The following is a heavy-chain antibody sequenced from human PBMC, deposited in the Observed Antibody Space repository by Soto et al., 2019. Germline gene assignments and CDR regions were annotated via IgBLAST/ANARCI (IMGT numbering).Heavy chain of an antibody. D-gene: IGHD6-13*01. CDR3: ARGSTGYRSSXYRY. Sequence: SETLSLSCTVSGGSISSYYWSWIRQPPGKGLEWIGYIYYSGSTNYNPSLKSRVTISVDTSKNQFSLKLSSVTAADTAVYYCARGSTGYRSSXYRYWGQGTLVTVSS. CDR1: GGSISSYY. V-gene: IGHV4-59*08. CDR2: IYYSGST. J-gene: IGHJ4*02.